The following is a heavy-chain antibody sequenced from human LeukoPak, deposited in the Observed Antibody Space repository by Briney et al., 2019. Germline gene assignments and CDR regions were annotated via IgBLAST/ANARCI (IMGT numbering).Heavy chain of an antibody. CDR1: GYTFTSYD. J-gene: IGHJ5*02. Sequence: ASVKVSCKASGYTFTSYDINWVRQATGQGLEWMGWMNPNSGNTGYAQKFQGRVTMTRNTSISTAYMELSSLRSEDTAVYYCARHPANSGTMVRGVIIKALTNNWFDPWGQGTLVTVSS. CDR3: ARHPANSGTMVRGVIIKALTNNWFDP. V-gene: IGHV1-8*01. CDR2: MNPNSGNT. D-gene: IGHD3-10*01.